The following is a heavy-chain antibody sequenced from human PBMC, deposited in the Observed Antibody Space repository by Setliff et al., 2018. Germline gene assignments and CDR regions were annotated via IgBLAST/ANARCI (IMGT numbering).Heavy chain of an antibody. CDR3: ARVSRQPPPVRAFDI. CDR2: IYYSGST. CDR1: GGSISSGGYY. Sequence: SETLSLTCTVSGGSISSGGYYWSWLRQHPGKGLEWIGYIYYSGSTYYNPSLKSRVTISVDTSKNQFSLKLSTVTAADTAVYYCARVSRQPPPVRAFDIWGQGTMVTVSS. J-gene: IGHJ3*02. V-gene: IGHV4-31*03. D-gene: IGHD1-1*01.